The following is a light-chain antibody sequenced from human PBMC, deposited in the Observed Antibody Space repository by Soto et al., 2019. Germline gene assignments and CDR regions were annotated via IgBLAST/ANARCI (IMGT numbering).Light chain of an antibody. CDR2: GVS. CDR1: QSLSSNY. J-gene: IGKJ5*01. V-gene: IGKV3-20*01. CDR3: QQDVSATIR. Sequence: DSLSCSASQSLSSNYLAWYQQKPGQAPRLLIYGVSSRATGVPVSFSGSGSGTDFTLTISRLEPEDFAVYYCQQDVSATIRFGQGTRLAIK.